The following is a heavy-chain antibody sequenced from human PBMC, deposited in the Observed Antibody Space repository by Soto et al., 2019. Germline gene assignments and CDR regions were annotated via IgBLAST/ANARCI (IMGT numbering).Heavy chain of an antibody. V-gene: IGHV3-15*01. D-gene: IGHD5-18*01. CDR2: IKSITDGGTT. CDR3: STGRSTYGLDS. CDR1: AFSFTNAW. J-gene: IGHJ4*02. Sequence: GGSLRLSCVASAFSFTNAWMSWVRQAPGKGLEWVGRIKSITDGGTTDYAAPVKGRFTISRDDSNNTLYLQMNSLKTEDTAVYYCSTGRSTYGLDSWGQGTLVTVSS.